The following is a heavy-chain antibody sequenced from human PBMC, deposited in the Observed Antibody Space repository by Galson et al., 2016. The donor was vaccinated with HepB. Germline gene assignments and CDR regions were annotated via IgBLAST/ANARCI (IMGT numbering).Heavy chain of an antibody. V-gene: IGHV1-18*01. J-gene: IGHJ6*02. CDR2: ISGYNGNT. CDR1: GYTFTSYG. Sequence: SVKVSCKASGYTFTSYGITWVRQAPGQGLEWMGWISGYNGNTNYAHKLQGRVTMTRDTSTSTAYMELRSLTSDDTAVYYCAREERYCSGASCPEPAHGMDVWGQGTTVTVSS. CDR3: AREERYCSGASCPEPAHGMDV. D-gene: IGHD2-15*01.